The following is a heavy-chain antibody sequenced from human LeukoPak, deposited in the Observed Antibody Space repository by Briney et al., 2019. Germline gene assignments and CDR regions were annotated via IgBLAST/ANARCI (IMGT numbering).Heavy chain of an antibody. CDR2: IIPILGIA. V-gene: IGHV1-69*04. Sequence: GASVKVCCKASGGTFSSYAISWVRQAPGQGLEWMGRIIPILGIANYAQKFQGRVTITADKSTSTAYMELSSLRSEDTAVYYCAREPVVVTAAYNYYGMDVWGQGTTVTVSS. J-gene: IGHJ6*02. D-gene: IGHD2-21*02. CDR3: AREPVVVTAAYNYYGMDV. CDR1: GGTFSSYA.